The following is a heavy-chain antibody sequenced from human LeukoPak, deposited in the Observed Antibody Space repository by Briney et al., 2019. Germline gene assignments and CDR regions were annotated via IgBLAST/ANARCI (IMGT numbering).Heavy chain of an antibody. J-gene: IGHJ4*02. D-gene: IGHD3-22*01. CDR2: ISGSGSTI. CDR3: AREKPYYYDSSGYSPPLDY. V-gene: IGHV3-11*01. CDR1: GFTFSDYY. Sequence: GGSLRLSCAASGFTFSDYYMSWIRQAPGKGLEWVSYISGSGSTIYYADSVKGRFTISRDNAKNSLYLQMNSLRAEDTAVYYCAREKPYYYDSSGYSPPLDYWGQGTLVTVSS.